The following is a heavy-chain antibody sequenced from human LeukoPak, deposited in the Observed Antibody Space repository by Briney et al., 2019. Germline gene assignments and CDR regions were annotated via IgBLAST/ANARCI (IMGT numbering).Heavy chain of an antibody. CDR3: ARGQYYYGSGSYRFDP. J-gene: IGHJ5*02. V-gene: IGHV4-34*01. CDR1: GGSISNYY. CDR2: INHSGST. D-gene: IGHD3-10*01. Sequence: PSENLSLTCTVSGGSISNYYWSWIRQPPGKGLEWIGEINHSGSTNYNPSLKSRVTISVDTSKNQFSLKLSSVTAADTAVYYCARGQYYYGSGSYRFDPWGQGTLVTVSS.